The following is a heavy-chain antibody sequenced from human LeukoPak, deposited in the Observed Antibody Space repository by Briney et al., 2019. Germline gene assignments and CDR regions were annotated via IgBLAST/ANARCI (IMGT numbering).Heavy chain of an antibody. Sequence: GRSLRLSCAASGFSFSTYGMHWVRQAPGKGLEWVAVISYDGRNKYHADSVKGRFTISRDNSKNTLYLQMNSLRAEDTAVYYCAKDGEMGATDEKANWGQGTLVTVSS. V-gene: IGHV3-30*18. CDR2: ISYDGRNK. D-gene: IGHD1-26*01. CDR3: AKDGEMGATDEKAN. J-gene: IGHJ4*02. CDR1: GFSFSTYG.